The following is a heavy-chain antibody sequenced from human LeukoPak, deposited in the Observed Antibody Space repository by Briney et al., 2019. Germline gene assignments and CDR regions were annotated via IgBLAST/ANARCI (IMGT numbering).Heavy chain of an antibody. CDR2: IKSDGST. CDR1: GFTFSTYW. V-gene: IGHV3-74*01. D-gene: IGHD3-22*01. Sequence: GGSLRLSCAASGFTFSTYWMHCVRQAPGTGLVWVSRIKSDGSTNYADSVQGRFTISRDNAKNTVSLQMNSLRPEDTGVYYCARAPSEIGGYYPEYFRHWGQGTLVTVSS. CDR3: ARAPSEIGGYYPEYFRH. J-gene: IGHJ1*01.